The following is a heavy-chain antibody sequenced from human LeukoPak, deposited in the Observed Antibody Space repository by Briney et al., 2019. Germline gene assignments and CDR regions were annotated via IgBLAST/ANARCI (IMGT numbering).Heavy chain of an antibody. CDR1: GFTFSTYA. CDR2: ISGRGVST. CDR3: AKFPYGDCVHY. V-gene: IGHV3-23*01. Sequence: GGSLRLSCAASGFTFSTYAMSWVRQAPGKGLEWVSAISGRGVSTSYADSVRGRFTISRDNSKNTLYLQMNSLRAEDTAVYYCAKFPYGDCVHYWGQGTLVTVSS. J-gene: IGHJ4*02. D-gene: IGHD4-17*01.